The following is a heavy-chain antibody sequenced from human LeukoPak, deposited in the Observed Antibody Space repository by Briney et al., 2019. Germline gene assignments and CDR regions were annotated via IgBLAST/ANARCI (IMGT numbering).Heavy chain of an antibody. Sequence: ASVKVSCKASGYTFTGYYLHWVRQAPGQGLEWMGWTNPSSGGTNYAQKFQGRVTMTRDTSTSTAYMDLSSLRSDDTAVYYCAADSSGWSDDSLDIWGQGTLVTVSS. V-gene: IGHV1-2*02. CDR2: TNPSSGGT. D-gene: IGHD6-19*01. CDR1: GYTFTGYY. CDR3: AADSSGWSDDSLDI. J-gene: IGHJ3*02.